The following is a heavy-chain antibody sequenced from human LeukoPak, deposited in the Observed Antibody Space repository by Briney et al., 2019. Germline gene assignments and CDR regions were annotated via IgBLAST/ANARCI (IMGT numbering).Heavy chain of an antibody. Sequence: ASVKVSCKASGYTFTSYGISWVRQAPGQGLEWMGWISAYNGNTNYAQKLQGRVTMTTDTSTSTACMELRSLRSDDTAVYYCARESSGYSWPYYYYYYMDVWGKGTTVTVSS. CDR1: GYTFTSYG. J-gene: IGHJ6*03. CDR3: ARESSGYSWPYYYYYYMDV. D-gene: IGHD2-21*01. CDR2: ISAYNGNT. V-gene: IGHV1-18*01.